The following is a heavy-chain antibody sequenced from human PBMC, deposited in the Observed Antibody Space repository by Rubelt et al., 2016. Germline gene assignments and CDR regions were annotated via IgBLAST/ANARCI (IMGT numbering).Heavy chain of an antibody. Sequence: QVQPQQWGAGLLKPSETLSLTCAVYGGSFSGYYWSWIRPPPGKGLEWIGEINHSGSTNYNPALKSRVTISVDTSKNQVSLKLSSVTAADTAVYYCARGRRGSSSWLGRDYYGMDVWGQGTTVTVSS. J-gene: IGHJ6*02. CDR2: INHSGST. D-gene: IGHD6-13*01. CDR1: GGSFSGYY. V-gene: IGHV4-34*01. CDR3: ARGRRGSSSWLGRDYYGMDV.